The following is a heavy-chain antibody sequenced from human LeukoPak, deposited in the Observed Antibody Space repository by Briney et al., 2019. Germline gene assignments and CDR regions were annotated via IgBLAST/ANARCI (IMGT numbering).Heavy chain of an antibody. D-gene: IGHD2-15*01. CDR1: GGSFSGYY. V-gene: IGHV4-34*01. Sequence: SETLSLTCAVYGGSFSGYYWSWIRQPPGKGLEWIGYIYHSGSTYYNPSLKSQVTISVDRSKNQFSLKLSSVTAADTAVYYCATGYCSGGSCITNDYWGQGTLVTVSS. J-gene: IGHJ4*02. CDR3: ATGYCSGGSCITNDY. CDR2: IYHSGST.